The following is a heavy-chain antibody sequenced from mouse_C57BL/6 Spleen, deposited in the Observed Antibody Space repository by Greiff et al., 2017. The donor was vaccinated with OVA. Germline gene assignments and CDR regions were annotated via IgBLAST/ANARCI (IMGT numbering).Heavy chain of an antibody. J-gene: IGHJ4*01. CDR1: GYAFSSSW. CDR2: IYPGDGDT. D-gene: IGHD2-4*01. Sequence: QVHVKQSGPELVKPGASVKISCKASGYAFSSSWMNWVKQRPGKGLEWIGRIYPGDGDTNYNGKFKGKATLTADKSSSTAYMQLSSLTSEDSAVYVGARGRYYDYYYAMDYWGQGTSVTVSA. V-gene: IGHV1-82*01. CDR3: ARGRYYDYYYAMDY.